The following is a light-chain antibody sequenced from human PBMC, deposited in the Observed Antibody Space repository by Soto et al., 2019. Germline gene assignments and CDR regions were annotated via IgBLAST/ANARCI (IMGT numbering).Light chain of an antibody. Sequence: DIQMTQSPSTLSASVGDRVTITCRASESIGTWLAWYQQKPGKAPNLLIYDASSLQSGVPSRFSGRGSGTEFTLTISSLQPDDFATYYCQQFQSFSPTFGQGTKVDIK. V-gene: IGKV1-5*01. CDR1: ESIGTW. J-gene: IGKJ1*01. CDR2: DAS. CDR3: QQFQSFSPT.